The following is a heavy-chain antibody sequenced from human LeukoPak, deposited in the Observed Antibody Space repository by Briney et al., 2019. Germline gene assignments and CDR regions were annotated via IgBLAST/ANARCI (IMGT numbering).Heavy chain of an antibody. CDR3: ARSPWDTAMVTYYYYGMDV. CDR2: IDPSDSYT. V-gene: IGHV5-10-1*01. D-gene: IGHD5-18*01. J-gene: IGHJ6*02. Sequence: HGGSLKISCKGSGYSFTSYWISWVRQMPGKGLEWMGRIDPSDSYTNYSPSFQGHVTISADKSISTAYLQWSSLKASDTAMYYCARSPWDTAMVTYYYYGMDVWGQGTTVTVSS. CDR1: GYSFTSYW.